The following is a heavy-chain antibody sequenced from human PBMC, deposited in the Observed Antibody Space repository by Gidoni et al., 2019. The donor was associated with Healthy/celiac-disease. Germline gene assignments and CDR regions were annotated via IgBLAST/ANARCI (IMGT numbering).Heavy chain of an antibody. J-gene: IGHJ4*02. CDR3: ARGRERGYVSRSGGGKTPFDY. CDR1: GGSFSGSS. Sequence: QVQLQQWGAGLLKPSETLSLTCPVSGGSFSGSSWRWIRQPPGKGLEWIGEINHSGSTNYNPSLKSRVTISVDTSKNQFSLKLSSVTAADTAVYYCARGRERGYVSRSGGGKTPFDYWGQGTLVTVSS. CDR2: INHSGST. D-gene: IGHD5-12*01. V-gene: IGHV4-34*01.